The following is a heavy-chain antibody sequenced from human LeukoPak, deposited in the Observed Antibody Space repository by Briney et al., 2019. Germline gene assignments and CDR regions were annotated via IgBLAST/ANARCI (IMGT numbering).Heavy chain of an antibody. D-gene: IGHD3-16*01. CDR3: ARDYPNRGYFDY. J-gene: IGHJ4*02. CDR2: INSDGSST. V-gene: IGHV3-74*01. CDR1: GFTFSSYW. Sequence: PGGSLRLSCAASGFTFSSYWMHWVRQAPGKGLVWVSRINSDGSSTSYADSVKGRFTISRDNAKNTLYLQMSSLRAEDTAVYYCARDYPNRGYFDYWGQGTLVTVSS.